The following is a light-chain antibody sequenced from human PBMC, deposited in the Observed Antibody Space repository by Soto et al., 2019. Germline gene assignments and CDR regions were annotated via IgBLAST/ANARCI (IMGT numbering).Light chain of an antibody. CDR2: AAP. J-gene: IGKJ3*01. Sequence: DIQMTQSPSSLSASVGDRVSITCRASQSIGEYLIWYQQKPGKAPKFLIYAAPSLQRGGPSRFSGSGSGTEFTLTINSLQPEDFATYYCQQSYRIPPTFGPGTKVDIK. V-gene: IGKV1-39*01. CDR1: QSIGEY. CDR3: QQSYRIPPT.